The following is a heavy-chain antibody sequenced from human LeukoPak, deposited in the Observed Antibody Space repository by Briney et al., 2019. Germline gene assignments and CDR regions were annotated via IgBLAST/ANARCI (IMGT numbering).Heavy chain of an antibody. CDR1: GFTFSSYS. J-gene: IGHJ4*02. V-gene: IGHV3-21*01. D-gene: IGHD1-26*01. CDR3: ARNSGSYYVGHPFDY. Sequence: GGSLRLSCAASGFTFSSYSMNWVRQAPGKGLEWVSSISSSSSYIYYADSVKGRFTISRDNAKNSLYLQVNSLRAEDTAVYYCARNSGSYYVGHPFDYWGQGTLVTVSS. CDR2: ISSSSSYI.